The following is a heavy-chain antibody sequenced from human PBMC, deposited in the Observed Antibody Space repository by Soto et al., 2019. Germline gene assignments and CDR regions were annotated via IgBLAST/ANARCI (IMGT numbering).Heavy chain of an antibody. D-gene: IGHD3-22*01. CDR3: AREYTLTYHDCFDI. CDR1: GFTFSNYG. Sequence: EVQLVESGGGLVQPGGSLRLSCEASGFTFSNYGMNWVRQAPGKGLEWISYVSSGSDTIYYADSVKGRFTISRDNAKNTLYLKMSSLRDEDTAVYYCAREYTLTYHDCFDIWGQGTMVTVAS. J-gene: IGHJ3*02. V-gene: IGHV3-48*02. CDR2: VSSGSDTI.